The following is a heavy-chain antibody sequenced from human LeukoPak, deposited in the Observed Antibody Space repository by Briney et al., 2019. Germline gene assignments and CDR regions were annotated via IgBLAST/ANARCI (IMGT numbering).Heavy chain of an antibody. CDR2: IYYSGST. J-gene: IGHJ4*02. CDR3: ARTPGSFDY. V-gene: IGHV4-59*12. CDR1: GGSISSYY. Sequence: SETLSLTCTVSGGSISSYYWSWIRQPPGKGLEWIGYIYYSGSTNYNPSLKSRVTMSVDTSKNQFSLKLSSVTAADTAVYYCARTPGSFDYWGQGTLVTVSS.